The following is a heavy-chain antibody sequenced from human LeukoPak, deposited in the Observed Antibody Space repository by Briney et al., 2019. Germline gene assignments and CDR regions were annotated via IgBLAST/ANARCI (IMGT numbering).Heavy chain of an antibody. Sequence: ASVKVSCKASGYTFTSYYMHWVRQAPGQGLEWMGGIIPIFGTANYAQKFQGRVTITADESTSTAYMELSSLRSEDTAVYYCARTRLQINWFDPWGQGTLVTVSS. V-gene: IGHV1-69*13. CDR1: GYTFTSYY. D-gene: IGHD4-11*01. J-gene: IGHJ5*02. CDR3: ARTRLQINWFDP. CDR2: IIPIFGTA.